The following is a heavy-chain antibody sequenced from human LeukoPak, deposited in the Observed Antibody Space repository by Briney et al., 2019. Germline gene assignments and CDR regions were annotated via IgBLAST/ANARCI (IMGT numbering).Heavy chain of an antibody. CDR2: INHSGST. CDR1: GFTFSSYA. CDR3: ARTTKRGYSYGYLGGFDY. D-gene: IGHD5-18*01. Sequence: GSLRLSCAASGFTFSSYAMSWVRQPPGKGLEWIGEINHSGSTNYNPSLKSRVTISVDTSKNQFSLKLSSVTAADTAVYYCARTTKRGYSYGYLGGFDYWGQGTLVTVSS. V-gene: IGHV4-34*01. J-gene: IGHJ4*02.